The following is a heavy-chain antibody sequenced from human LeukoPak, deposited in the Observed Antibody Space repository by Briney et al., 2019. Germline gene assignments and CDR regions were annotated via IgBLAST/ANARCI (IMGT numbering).Heavy chain of an antibody. V-gene: IGHV4-34*01. Sequence: NPSETLSLTCTVSGGSIRSYYWSWIRQPPGKGLEWIGEINHSGSTNYNPSLKSRVTISVDTSKNQFSLKLSSVTAADTAVYYCARGTGEGYYFDYWGQGTLVTVSS. CDR1: GGSIRSYY. CDR3: ARGTGEGYYFDY. D-gene: IGHD7-27*01. J-gene: IGHJ4*02. CDR2: INHSGST.